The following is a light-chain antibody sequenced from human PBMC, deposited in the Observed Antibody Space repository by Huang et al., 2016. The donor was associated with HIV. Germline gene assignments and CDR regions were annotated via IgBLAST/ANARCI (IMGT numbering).Light chain of an antibody. V-gene: IGKV1-5*03. Sequence: DIQMTQSPSTLSASVGDRVTITGRARQSISNYLAWYQQKPGKAPKRLIYKASTLESGVPSRFSGSGSGTEFTLTISSLQPDDFATYYCQQYNSYRTFGQGTKVEIK. CDR3: QQYNSYRT. CDR1: QSISNY. J-gene: IGKJ1*01. CDR2: KAS.